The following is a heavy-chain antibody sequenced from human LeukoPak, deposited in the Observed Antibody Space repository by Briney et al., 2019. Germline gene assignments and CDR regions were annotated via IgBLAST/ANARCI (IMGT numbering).Heavy chain of an antibody. D-gene: IGHD4-23*01. J-gene: IGHJ2*01. CDR3: TRVGDYGGNWAWYFDL. CDR1: GFTFSSYW. V-gene: IGHV3-74*01. CDR2: IKSDGSNT. Sequence: GGSLTLSCAASGFTFSSYWMHWVRQAPGKGLVWVSRIKSDGSNTNYADSVKGRFTISRDNAKNTLYLQMNSLRAEDTAVYYCTRVGDYGGNWAWYFDLWGRGTLVTVSS.